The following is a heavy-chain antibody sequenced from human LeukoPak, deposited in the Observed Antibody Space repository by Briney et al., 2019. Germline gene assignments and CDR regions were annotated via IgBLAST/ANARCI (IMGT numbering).Heavy chain of an antibody. D-gene: IGHD3-9*01. CDR1: GGSISSSSYY. CDR2: IYYSGST. V-gene: IGHV4-39*07. J-gene: IGHJ5*02. CDR3: ARGGRYDILTGHRAANWFDP. Sequence: NTSETLSLTCTVSGGSISSSSYYWGWIRQPPGKGLEWIGSIYYSGSTNYNPSLKSRVTISVDTSKNQFSLKLSSVTAADTAVYYCARGGRYDILTGHRAANWFDPWGQGTLVTVSS.